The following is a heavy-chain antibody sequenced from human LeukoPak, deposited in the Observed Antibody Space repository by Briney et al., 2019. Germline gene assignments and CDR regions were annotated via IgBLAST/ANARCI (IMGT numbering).Heavy chain of an antibody. V-gene: IGHV1-24*01. CDR2: FYTEDGET. CDR1: GYTLTELS. CDR3: ATAQGYCSGGSCYNWFDP. Sequence: ASVKVSCKVSGYTLTELSMHWVREAPGKRREWMGDFYTEDGETIYAQKFQGRVTMTEDTSTDTAYMELSSLRSEDTAVYYCATAQGYCSGGSCYNWFDPWGQGTLVTVSS. J-gene: IGHJ5*02. D-gene: IGHD2-15*01.